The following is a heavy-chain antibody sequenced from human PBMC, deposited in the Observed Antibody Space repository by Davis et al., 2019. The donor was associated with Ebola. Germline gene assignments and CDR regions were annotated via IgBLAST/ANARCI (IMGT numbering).Heavy chain of an antibody. D-gene: IGHD6-13*01. V-gene: IGHV4-4*02. CDR2: VYPSGST. J-gene: IGHJ3*02. Sequence: SETLSLTCVVSGASISSSNWWSCVRQPPGKGLEWIGEVYPSGSTNYNPSLKSRVTISVDRSKNQFSLKLASVTAADTAVYYCARPLATSGRAYDAFDIWGQGTMVTVSS. CDR3: ARPLATSGRAYDAFDI. CDR1: GASISSSNW.